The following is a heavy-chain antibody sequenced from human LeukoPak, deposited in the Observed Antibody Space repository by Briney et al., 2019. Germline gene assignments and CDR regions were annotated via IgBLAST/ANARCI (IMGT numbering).Heavy chain of an antibody. V-gene: IGHV1-46*01. CDR2: INPSGGST. CDR1: GYTFTSYY. D-gene: IGHD3-10*01. CDR3: ARGRNPITMVRGVTCPLGCYFDY. Sequence: GASVKVSCKASGYTFTSYYMHWVRQAPGQGLEWMGIINPSGGSTSYAQKFQGRVTMTRDTSTSTVYMELSSLRSEGTAVYYCARGRNPITMVRGVTCPLGCYFDYWGQGTLVTVSS. J-gene: IGHJ4*02.